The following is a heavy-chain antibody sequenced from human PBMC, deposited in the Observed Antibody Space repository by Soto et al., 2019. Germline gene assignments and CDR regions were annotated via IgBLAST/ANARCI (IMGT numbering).Heavy chain of an antibody. J-gene: IGHJ4*02. V-gene: IGHV3-7*01. D-gene: IGHD3-16*01. Sequence: EVQLVESGGGLVQPGGSLRLSCAASGFTFSTYWMSWVRQAPGKGLEWVADIKQDGSEKYFLDSVKGRFTISRDNAQNSLYLQVNSLRAEDTAVYYCARGVEDPWRGDLGPFDYWGQGTLVTVSS. CDR1: GFTFSTYW. CDR3: ARGVEDPWRGDLGPFDY. CDR2: IKQDGSEK.